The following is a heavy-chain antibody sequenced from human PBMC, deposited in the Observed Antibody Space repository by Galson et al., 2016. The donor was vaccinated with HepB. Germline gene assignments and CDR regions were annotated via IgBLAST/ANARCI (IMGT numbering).Heavy chain of an antibody. D-gene: IGHD3-22*01. CDR3: AKDIDSIPFDSSDWAQSWFDP. J-gene: IGHJ5*02. CDR1: GCSFTSFG. V-gene: IGHV1-3*01. Sequence: SVKVSCKASGCSFTSFGLHWVRLVRQAPGQTLEWMGWINSGSGDTKYSQKFRDRVTLTRDTSASTAYMQLSSLRSEDTAVYYCAKDIDSIPFDSSDWAQSWFDPWGQGTLVTVSS. CDR2: INSGSGDT.